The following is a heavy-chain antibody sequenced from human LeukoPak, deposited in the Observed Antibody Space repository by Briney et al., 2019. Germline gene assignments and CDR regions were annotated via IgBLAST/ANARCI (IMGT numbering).Heavy chain of an antibody. CDR3: AKDFGYYDILTGYYTLWAFDI. D-gene: IGHD3-9*01. CDR2: ISWNSGSI. Sequence: PGGSLRLSCAASGFTFDDYAMHWVRQAPGKGLEWVSGISWNSGSIGYADSVKGRFTISRDNAKNSLYLQMNSLRAEDTALYYCAKDFGYYDILTGYYTLWAFDIWGQGTMVTVPS. J-gene: IGHJ3*02. V-gene: IGHV3-9*01. CDR1: GFTFDDYA.